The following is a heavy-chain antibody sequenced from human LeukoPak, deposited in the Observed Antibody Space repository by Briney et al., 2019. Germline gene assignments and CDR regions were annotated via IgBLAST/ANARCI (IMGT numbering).Heavy chain of an antibody. D-gene: IGHD6-19*01. CDR2: IRKDGSEK. J-gene: IGHJ4*02. V-gene: IGHV3-7*03. CDR3: ARHTSGQPFDY. CDR1: GFTLSDYW. Sequence: GGSLRLSCEASGFTLSDYWMNWVRQAPGNALEWVAYIRKDGSEKYYVDSVKGRFTISRDNAKNSLYLQMNSLRAEDTAVYYCARHTSGQPFDYWGQGTLVTVSS.